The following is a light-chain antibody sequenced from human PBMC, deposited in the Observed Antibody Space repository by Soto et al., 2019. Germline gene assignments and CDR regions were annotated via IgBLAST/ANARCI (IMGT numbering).Light chain of an antibody. CDR1: QGISNY. CDR2: AAS. Sequence: DIQMTQSPSSLSASVGDRVTITCRASQGISNYLAWYQQKPGKVPKLLIYAASTLQSGVPSRFSRSGSGTDFTPRIRSMQHQDVANYYCQKYNIAVKTFGKGTKAYIK. J-gene: IGKJ1*01. V-gene: IGKV1-27*01. CDR3: QKYNIAVKT.